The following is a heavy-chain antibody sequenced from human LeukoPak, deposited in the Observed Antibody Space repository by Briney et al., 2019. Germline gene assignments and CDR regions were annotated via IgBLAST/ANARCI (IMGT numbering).Heavy chain of an antibody. CDR3: ARSPHILTGENFDF. CDR2: VNLNSSGT. V-gene: IGHV1-2*02. Sequence: GASVKVSCKTSGYTFTDFYMHWVRQAPGQGLEWMGWVNLNSSGTNFAQKFQGRVSMTRDTSISTAYMQLSRLRFDDTAVYYCARSPHILTGENFDFWGHRTLVTVSS. J-gene: IGHJ4*01. CDR1: GYTFTDFY. D-gene: IGHD3-9*01.